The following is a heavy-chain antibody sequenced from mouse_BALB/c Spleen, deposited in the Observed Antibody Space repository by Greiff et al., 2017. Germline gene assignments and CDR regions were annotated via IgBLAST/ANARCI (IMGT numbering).Heavy chain of an antibody. CDR1: GFSLTSYG. CDR3: AKGSAYYYAMDY. J-gene: IGHJ4*01. CDR2: ICGDGGT. Sequence: VHLVESGPGLVAPSQSLSITCTVSGFSLTSYGVSWVRQPPGKGLEWMGVICGDGGTNYHSAIISRLSISKDNSKSQVFLKLNSLQTDDTATYYCAKGSAYYYAMDYWGQGTSVTVSS. V-gene: IGHV2-3*01.